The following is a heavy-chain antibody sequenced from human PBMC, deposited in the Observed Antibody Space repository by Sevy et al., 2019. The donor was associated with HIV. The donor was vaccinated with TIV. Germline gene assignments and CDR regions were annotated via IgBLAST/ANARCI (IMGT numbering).Heavy chain of an antibody. CDR3: ARDEVQYYYDSSGYPDY. CDR2: IKQDGSEK. J-gene: IGHJ4*02. D-gene: IGHD3-22*01. V-gene: IGHV3-7*01. CDR1: GFTFSSYW. Sequence: GGSLRLSCAASGFTFSSYWMSWVRQASGKGLEWVANIKQDGSEKYYVDSVKGRFTISRDNAKNSLYLQMNSLRAEDTAVYYCARDEVQYYYDSSGYPDYWGQGTLVTVSS.